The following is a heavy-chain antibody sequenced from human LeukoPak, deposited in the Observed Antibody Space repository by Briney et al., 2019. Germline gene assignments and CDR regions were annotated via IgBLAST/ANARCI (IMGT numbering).Heavy chain of an antibody. J-gene: IGHJ4*02. CDR1: GYTFVTYG. CDR2: ISTYNGNT. V-gene: IGHV1-18*01. CDR3: ARPSFDH. Sequence: GASVKVSCKASGYTFVTYGINWVRQAPGQGPEWIGWISTYNGNTKYALKFQDRVTLTRDTSTTTAYMELKSLTSGDRAVYYCARPSFDHWGQGTLVIVSS.